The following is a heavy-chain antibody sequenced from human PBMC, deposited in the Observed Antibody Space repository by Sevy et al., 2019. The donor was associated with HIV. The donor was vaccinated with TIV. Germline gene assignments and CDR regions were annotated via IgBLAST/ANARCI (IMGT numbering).Heavy chain of an antibody. J-gene: IGHJ6*04. Sequence: GGSLRLSCAASGFMFSNYWMTWDRQAPGKGLEWVANIKEDGSEKYYVDSVKGRFSISRDNAKNSLHLQLNTLRPEDTAVYYCARAVTPHRDYLRIMDVWGKGTTVTVSS. D-gene: IGHD4-17*01. V-gene: IGHV3-7*01. CDR1: GFMFSNYW. CDR3: ARAVTPHRDYLRIMDV. CDR2: IKEDGSEK.